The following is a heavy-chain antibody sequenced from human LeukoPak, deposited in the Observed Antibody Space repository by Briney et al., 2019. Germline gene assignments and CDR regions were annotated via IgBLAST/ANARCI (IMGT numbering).Heavy chain of an antibody. CDR1: GFTFSDYY. Sequence: TGGSLRLSCAASGFTFSDYYMSWIRQAPGKGLEWVSYISSSGSTIYYADSVKGRFTISRDNAKNSLYLQMNSLRAEDTAVYYCARERNYYDSSGYCFDYWGQGTLVTVSS. V-gene: IGHV3-11*04. J-gene: IGHJ4*02. CDR2: ISSSGSTI. D-gene: IGHD3-22*01. CDR3: ARERNYYDSSGYCFDY.